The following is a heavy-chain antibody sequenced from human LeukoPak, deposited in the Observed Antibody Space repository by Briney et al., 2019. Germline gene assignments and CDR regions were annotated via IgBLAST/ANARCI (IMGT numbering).Heavy chain of an antibody. Sequence: GGSLRLSCAASGFTFSSYSMNWGRQAPGEGLGWGSYISSSSSTIYYPDSVKGRFTISRDNAKNSLYLQMNSLRDEDTAVYYCARDLVAAAGNTELDYWGQGTLVTVSS. J-gene: IGHJ4*02. D-gene: IGHD6-13*01. CDR3: ARDLVAAAGNTELDY. V-gene: IGHV3-48*02. CDR1: GFTFSSYS. CDR2: ISSSSSTI.